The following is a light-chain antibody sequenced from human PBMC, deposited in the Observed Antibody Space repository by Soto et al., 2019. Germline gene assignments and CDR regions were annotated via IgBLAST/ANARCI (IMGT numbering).Light chain of an antibody. CDR3: MQATQSHWT. CDR2: KVS. Sequence: DIVMTQTPLSSPVTHGQAASISCRSSQSLVHSDGSTYLSWFQQRPGQPPRLLLYKVSDWFSGVPDRFSGSGAGTDFTLTISRVEAEDVGVYYCMQATQSHWTFGQGTKVDIK. J-gene: IGKJ1*01. CDR1: QSLVHSDGSTY. V-gene: IGKV2-24*01.